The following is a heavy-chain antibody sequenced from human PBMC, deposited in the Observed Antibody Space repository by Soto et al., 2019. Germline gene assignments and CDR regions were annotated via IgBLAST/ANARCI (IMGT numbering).Heavy chain of an antibody. CDR1: GGTFSSYE. D-gene: IGHD1-26*01. J-gene: IGHJ3*02. CDR2: ISSSGSTI. Sequence: RESLRLSCAASGGTFSSYEMNWVRQAPGKGLEWVSYISSSGSTIFYADSLKGRFTISRDNAKNSLYLQMNSLRAENTAVYYCVIDGPLGSWDVFSISGQGTTVT. CDR3: VIDGPLGSWDVFSI. V-gene: IGHV3-48*03.